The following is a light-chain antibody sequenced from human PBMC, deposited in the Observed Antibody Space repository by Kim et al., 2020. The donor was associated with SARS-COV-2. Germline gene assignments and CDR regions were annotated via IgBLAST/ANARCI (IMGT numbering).Light chain of an antibody. CDR3: QQSYSTPVYT. CDR2: AAS. Sequence: DIHMPQSPSSLSASVGDRVTITCRASQSISSYLNWYQQKPGKAPKLLIYAASSLQSGVPSRFSGSGSGTDFTLTISSLQPEDFATYYCQQSYSTPVYTFGQGTKLEI. CDR1: QSISSY. V-gene: IGKV1-39*01. J-gene: IGKJ2*01.